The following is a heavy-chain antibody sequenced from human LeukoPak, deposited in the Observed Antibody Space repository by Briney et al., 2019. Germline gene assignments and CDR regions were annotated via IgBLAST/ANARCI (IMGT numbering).Heavy chain of an antibody. CDR3: ARNPTTVTTWYYYMDL. V-gene: IGHV4-59*01. CDR2: IYYSGST. Sequence: PSETLSLTCTVSGGSINSYYWSWIRQPPGKGLEWIGYIYYSGSTNYNPSLKSRVTISVDTSKNQFSLNLSSVTAADTAVYYCARNPTTVTTWYYYMDLWGKGTTVTVSS. J-gene: IGHJ6*03. D-gene: IGHD4-17*01. CDR1: GGSINSYY.